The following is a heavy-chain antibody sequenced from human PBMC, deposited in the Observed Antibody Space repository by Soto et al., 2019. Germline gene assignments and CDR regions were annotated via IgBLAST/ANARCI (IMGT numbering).Heavy chain of an antibody. D-gene: IGHD3-16*01. V-gene: IGHV1-69*02. Sequence: SVKVSCKASGGTFSSYTISWVRQAPGQGLEWMGRIIPILGIANYAQKFQGRVTITADKSTSTAYMELSSLRSEDTAVYYCARSGGAWGHYFDYWGQGTLVTVSS. J-gene: IGHJ4*02. CDR1: GGTFSSYT. CDR2: IIPILGIA. CDR3: ARSGGAWGHYFDY.